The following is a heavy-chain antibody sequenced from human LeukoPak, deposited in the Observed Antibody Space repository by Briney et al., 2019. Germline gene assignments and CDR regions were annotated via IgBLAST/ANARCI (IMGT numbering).Heavy chain of an antibody. D-gene: IGHD2-2*01. J-gene: IGHJ4*02. CDR2: ISAYNGNT. CDR3: ARVEPTFYQLPQDY. V-gene: IGHV1-18*01. CDR1: GYTFTSYG. Sequence: GASVKVSCKASGYTFTSYGISWVRQAPGQGLEWMGWISAYNGNTNYAQKLQGRVTMTTDTSTSTAYMELRSLRSDDTAVYYCARVEPTFYQLPQDYWGQGTLVTVSS.